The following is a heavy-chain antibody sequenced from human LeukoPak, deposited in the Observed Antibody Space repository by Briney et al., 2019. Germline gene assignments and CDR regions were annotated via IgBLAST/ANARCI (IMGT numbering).Heavy chain of an antibody. CDR1: GYSITSTYW. CDR2: LHHSGST. CDR3: ARQVGVAVAGKQFDY. J-gene: IGHJ4*02. D-gene: IGHD6-19*01. V-gene: IGHV4-38-2*01. Sequence: SETLSLTCAVSGYSITSTYWWGWIRQTPGRGLEWIGSLHHSGSTSYSPSLKSRVTISVDTSKNQFSLRLSSVTAADTAVYYCARQVGVAVAGKQFDYWGQGTLVTVSS.